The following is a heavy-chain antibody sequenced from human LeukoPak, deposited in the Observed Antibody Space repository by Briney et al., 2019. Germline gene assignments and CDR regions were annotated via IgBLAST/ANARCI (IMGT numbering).Heavy chain of an antibody. Sequence: GGSLRLSCAASGFTFSSYWMHWVRQAPGKGLVWVSRINTDGSSTSYADSVKGRFTISRDNAKNTLYLQMNSLRAEDTAVYYCARGFDYYDSSGYTYYYYYYMDVWGKGTTVTVSS. CDR2: INTDGSST. J-gene: IGHJ6*03. CDR1: GFTFSSYW. V-gene: IGHV3-74*01. D-gene: IGHD3-22*01. CDR3: ARGFDYYDSSGYTYYYYYYMDV.